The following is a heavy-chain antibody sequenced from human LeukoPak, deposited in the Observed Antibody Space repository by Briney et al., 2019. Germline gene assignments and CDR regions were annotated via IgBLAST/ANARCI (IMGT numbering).Heavy chain of an antibody. J-gene: IGHJ6*03. D-gene: IGHD1-26*01. CDR1: GGSISSGDYY. CDR2: IYYSGST. CDR3: ASRVGAMDYYYYYYVDV. Sequence: PSETLSLTCTVSGGSISSGDYYWSWIRQPPGKGLEWIGYIYYSGSTYYNPSLKSRVTISVDTSKNQFSLKLSSVTAADTAVYYCASRVGAMDYYYYYYVDVWGKGTTVTVSS. V-gene: IGHV4-30-4*01.